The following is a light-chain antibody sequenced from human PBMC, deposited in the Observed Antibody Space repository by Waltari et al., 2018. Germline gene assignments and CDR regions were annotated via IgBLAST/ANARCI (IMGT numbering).Light chain of an antibody. CDR2: DNN. CDR3: ATWDNSLTDVV. Sequence: SVLTQPPSVSAAPGQKVTISCPGSSSNIGNYSVSWYHQLPGAAPKLLIYDNNKRPSGIPDRFSASKSGTSATLGITGLQIGDEADYYCATWDNSLTDVVFGGGTKLTVL. V-gene: IGLV1-51*01. J-gene: IGLJ2*01. CDR1: SSNIGNYS.